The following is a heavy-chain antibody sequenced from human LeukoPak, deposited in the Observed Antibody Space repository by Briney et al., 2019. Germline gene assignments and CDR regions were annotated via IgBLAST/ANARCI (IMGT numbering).Heavy chain of an antibody. J-gene: IGHJ4*02. Sequence: GGSLRLSCAASGFTLSDHYMDWVRQAPGKGLEWVGRIRNKARSYTTEYAASVKGRFTISRDDSKISLDLQMNSLKTEDTAVYYCTRAGGNYSFEYWGQGTLVTVSP. D-gene: IGHD1-26*01. CDR1: GFTLSDHY. CDR2: IRNKARSYTT. V-gene: IGHV3-72*01. CDR3: TRAGGNYSFEY.